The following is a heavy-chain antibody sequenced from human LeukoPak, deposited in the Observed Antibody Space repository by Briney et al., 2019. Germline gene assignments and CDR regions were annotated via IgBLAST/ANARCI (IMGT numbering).Heavy chain of an antibody. CDR1: GFTFSDYY. CDR2: ISSSGSTI. D-gene: IGHD2-2*01. Sequence: AGGSLRLSCAASGFTFSDYYMSWIRQAPGKGLEWVSYISSSGSTIYYADSVKGRFTISRDNAKNSLYLQMNSLTVEDTAIYYCARDSSPSCCPLDLWGQGTLVTVSS. V-gene: IGHV3-11*04. J-gene: IGHJ5*02. CDR3: ARDSSPSCCPLDL.